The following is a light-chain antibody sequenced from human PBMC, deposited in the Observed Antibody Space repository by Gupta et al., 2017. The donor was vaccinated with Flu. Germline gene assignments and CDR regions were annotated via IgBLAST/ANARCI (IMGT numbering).Light chain of an antibody. CDR1: ENIGGW. V-gene: IGKV1-5*03. CDR2: RAS. J-gene: IGKJ1*01. CDR3: QQCNSSSRT. Sequence: IQMTQSPSTLSASEGDRVTISCRASENIGGWLAWYQQKPGKDPNVLIYRASILDTGVPSRFSGSGSGTEFTLTISSLQTEEFAVYSCQQCNSSSRTFGQGTKVEIK.